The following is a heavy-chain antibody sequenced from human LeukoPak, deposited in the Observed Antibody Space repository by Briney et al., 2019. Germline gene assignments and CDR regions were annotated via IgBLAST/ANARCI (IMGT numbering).Heavy chain of an antibody. Sequence: GGSLRLSCAAPGFLVSNNYVSCVRPAPGEGVEWGSIIYRGGSTYSADSVKDRFTVSSDNSKNTFYLQMNSLRAEDTAVYYCVRGYDSGGSYAIWAIDYWGQGTLVTVSS. J-gene: IGHJ4*02. D-gene: IGHD3-22*01. CDR1: GFLVSNNY. V-gene: IGHV3-66*01. CDR3: VRGYDSGGSYAIWAIDY. CDR2: IYRGGST.